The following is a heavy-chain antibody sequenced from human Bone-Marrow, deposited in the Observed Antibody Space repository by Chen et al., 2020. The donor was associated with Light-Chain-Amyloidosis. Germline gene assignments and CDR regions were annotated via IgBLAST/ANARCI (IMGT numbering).Heavy chain of an antibody. CDR3: ARGRPIAAAEDGIDP. D-gene: IGHD6-13*01. CDR1: GYTFTSYD. Sequence: QVQLVQSGAEVKKPGASVKVSCKASGYTFTSYDINWVRQATGQGLEWMGWMNPNSGNTGYAQKFQGRVTMTRNTSISTAYMELCSLRSEDTSVYYCARGRPIAAAEDGIDPWGQGTLVTVSS. J-gene: IGHJ5*02. CDR2: MNPNSGNT. V-gene: IGHV1-8*01.